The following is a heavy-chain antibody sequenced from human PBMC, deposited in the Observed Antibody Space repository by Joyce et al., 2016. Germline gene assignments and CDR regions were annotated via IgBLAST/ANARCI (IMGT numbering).Heavy chain of an antibody. D-gene: IGHD2/OR15-2a*01. CDR3: VRLRGGHSMPIDC. Sequence: HLQLQESGPGLVKPSETLSLSCTVSGASLSRGGFYWGWLRQPPGKSLEWVGNNEYEGDTSNNPSLKSRVTVSMTKTKDEFSLELTSVTAADTAIYRCVRLRGGHSMPIDCWSQGTLVTVSS. CDR2: NEYEGDT. CDR1: GASLSRGGFY. J-gene: IGHJ4*02. V-gene: IGHV4-39*07.